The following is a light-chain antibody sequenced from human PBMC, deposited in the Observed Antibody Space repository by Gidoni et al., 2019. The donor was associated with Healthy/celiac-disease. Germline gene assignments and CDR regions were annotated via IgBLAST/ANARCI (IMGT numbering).Light chain of an antibody. CDR1: QDISNY. Sequence: DIQMTQSPSSLSASVGDRVTITCQASQDISNYLHWYQQKPGKAPKLLIYDASNLETGVPSRFSGSGSGTDFPFTISSLQPEDIATYYCQQYDNRPLTFGPXTKVDIK. CDR3: QQYDNRPLT. V-gene: IGKV1-33*01. J-gene: IGKJ3*01. CDR2: DAS.